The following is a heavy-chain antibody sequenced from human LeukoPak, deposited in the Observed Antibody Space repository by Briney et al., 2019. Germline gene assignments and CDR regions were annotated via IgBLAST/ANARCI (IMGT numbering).Heavy chain of an antibody. CDR1: GGTFSSYA. CDR3: ARDVAVAGIVNWFDP. V-gene: IGHV1-69*13. Sequence: SVKVSCKASGGTFSSYAISWVRQAPGQGLEWMGGIIPIFGTANYAQKFQGRVTITADESTSTAYMELSSLRSEDTAVYYCARDVAVAGIVNWFDPWGQGTLVTVSS. D-gene: IGHD6-19*01. J-gene: IGHJ5*02. CDR2: IIPIFGTA.